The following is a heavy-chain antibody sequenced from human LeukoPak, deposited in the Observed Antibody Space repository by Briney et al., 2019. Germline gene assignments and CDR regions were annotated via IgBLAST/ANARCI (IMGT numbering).Heavy chain of an antibody. CDR3: ARLQSSGYCSGGSCYSGNWFDP. J-gene: IGHJ5*02. CDR2: IIPIFGTA. Sequence: SVKVSCKASGGTFSSYAISWVRQAPGQGLEWMGGIIPIFGTANYAQKFQGRVTITTDESTSTAYMELSSLRSEDTTVYYCARLQSSGYCSGGSCYSGNWFDPWGQGTLVTVSS. V-gene: IGHV1-69*05. D-gene: IGHD2-15*01. CDR1: GGTFSSYA.